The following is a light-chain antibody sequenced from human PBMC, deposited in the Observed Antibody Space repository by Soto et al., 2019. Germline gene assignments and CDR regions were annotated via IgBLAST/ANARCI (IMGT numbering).Light chain of an antibody. CDR1: SGHSSFA. CDR3: QTWGTGIHV. CDR2: LNSDGSH. Sequence: QSVLTQSPSASASLGASVKLTCILSSGHSSFAIAWHQQQPEKGPRYLMKLNSDGSHSKGDGIPDRFSGSSSGAERYLTISSLHSEDEADYYCQTWGTGIHVFGTGTKVTVL. J-gene: IGLJ1*01. V-gene: IGLV4-69*01.